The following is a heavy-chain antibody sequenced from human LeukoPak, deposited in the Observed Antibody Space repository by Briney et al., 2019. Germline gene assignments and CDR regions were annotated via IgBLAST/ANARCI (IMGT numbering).Heavy chain of an antibody. CDR3: ATTGYYFDNSPY. V-gene: IGHV4-39*07. J-gene: IGHJ4*02. Sequence: PSETLSLTCTVSGGSISSDGYYWGWIRQPPGNGLEWIGSIYYSGSTYYNPSLKGRVTISVDTSKNQFSLKLSSVTAADTAVYYCATTGYYFDNSPYWGQGTLVTVSS. D-gene: IGHD3-22*01. CDR2: IYYSGST. CDR1: GGSISSDGYY.